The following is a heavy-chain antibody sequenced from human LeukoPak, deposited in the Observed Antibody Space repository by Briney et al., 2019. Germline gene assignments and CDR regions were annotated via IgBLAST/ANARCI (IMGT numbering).Heavy chain of an antibody. CDR3: ARDENGYSYGEIGWFDP. CDR2: IWYDGSNK. V-gene: IGHV3-33*01. Sequence: GGSLRLSCAASGFTFSSYGMHWVRQAPGKGLEWVAVIWYDGSNKCYADSVKGRFTISRDNSKNTLYLQMNSLRAEDTAVYYCARDENGYSYGEIGWFDPWGQGTLVTVSS. J-gene: IGHJ5*02. D-gene: IGHD5-18*01. CDR1: GFTFSSYG.